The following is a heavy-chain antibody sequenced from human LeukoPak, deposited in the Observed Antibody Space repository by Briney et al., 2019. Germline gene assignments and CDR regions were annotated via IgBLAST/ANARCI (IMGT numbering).Heavy chain of an antibody. CDR2: IYYSGGT. Sequence: SETLSLTCSVSGGSISSYYWSWIRQPPGKGLEWIGYIYYSGGTNYNPSLKSPVTISVDTSKNQFSLKLSSVTAADTAVYYCTRAAGVYYYDTSGYFDYWGQGTLVTVSS. V-gene: IGHV4-59*01. D-gene: IGHD3-22*01. J-gene: IGHJ4*02. CDR3: TRAAGVYYYDTSGYFDY. CDR1: GGSISSYY.